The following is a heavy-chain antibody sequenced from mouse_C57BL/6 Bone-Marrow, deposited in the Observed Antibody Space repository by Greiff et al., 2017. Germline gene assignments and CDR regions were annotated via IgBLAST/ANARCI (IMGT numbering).Heavy chain of an antibody. Sequence: QVQLQQSGAELVMPGASVKLSCKASGYTFTSYWMHWVKQRPGQGLEWIGEIDPSDSYINYNQKFKGKSTLTVDKSSSTAYVQLSRLTSEDAAVYYCARRIWDDYGSNYDFDVWGTGTTVTVSS. CDR3: ARRIWDDYGSNYDFDV. J-gene: IGHJ1*03. V-gene: IGHV1-69*01. D-gene: IGHD1-1*01. CDR1: GYTFTSYW. CDR2: IDPSDSYI.